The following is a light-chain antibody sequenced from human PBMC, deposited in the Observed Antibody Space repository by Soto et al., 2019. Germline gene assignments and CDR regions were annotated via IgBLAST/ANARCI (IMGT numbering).Light chain of an antibody. CDR1: QSVSNNY. J-gene: IGKJ5*01. V-gene: IGKV3-20*01. CDR3: QQYGSSPPFT. CDR2: DAS. Sequence: EIVLTQSPGTLSLSPGERATLSFRSSQSVSNNYLAWYQQKPGQAPRLLIYDASTKATAIPDRISGGGSGTDFTLTITGLEPEDLAVYYCQQYGSSPPFTFGQGTRLEIK.